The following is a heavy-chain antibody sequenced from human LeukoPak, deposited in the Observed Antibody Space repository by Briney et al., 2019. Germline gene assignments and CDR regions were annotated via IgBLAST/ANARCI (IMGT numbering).Heavy chain of an antibody. D-gene: IGHD4-17*01. CDR1: GGTFSNYA. V-gene: IGHV1-69*01. Sequence: SVKVSCKASGGTFSNYAISWVRQAPGQGLEGMGGIIPIFGTANYAQKFQGRVTITADESTSTAYMELSSLRSEDTAVYYCASGWDTVTTFGVYWGQGTLVTVSS. CDR3: ASGWDTVTTFGVY. CDR2: IIPIFGTA. J-gene: IGHJ4*02.